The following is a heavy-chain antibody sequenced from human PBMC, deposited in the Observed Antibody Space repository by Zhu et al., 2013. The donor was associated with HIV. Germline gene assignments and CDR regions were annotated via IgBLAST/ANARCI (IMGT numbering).Heavy chain of an antibody. Sequence: QVQLQQWGAGLLKPSETPVPHLRCLWWVLQWLLLELDPPAPRKGLEWIGEINHSGSTNYNPSLKSRVTISVDTSKNQFSLKLSSVTAADTAVYYCARGYYPGAFDIWGQGTMVTVSS. V-gene: IGHV4-34*01. CDR1: WVLQWLL. J-gene: IGHJ3*02. D-gene: IGHD1-26*01. CDR2: INHSGST. CDR3: ARGYYPGAFDI.